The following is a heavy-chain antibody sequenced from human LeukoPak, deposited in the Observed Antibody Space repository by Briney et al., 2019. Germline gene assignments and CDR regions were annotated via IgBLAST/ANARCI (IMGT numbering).Heavy chain of an antibody. D-gene: IGHD2-15*01. J-gene: IGHJ4*02. Sequence: GGSLRLSCAASGFTFSSYWMSWVRQAPGKGLEWVANIKQDGSEKCYVDSVKGRFTISRDNAKNSLYLQMNSLRAEDTAVYYCAREGEDIVVDYWGQGTLVTVSS. CDR3: AREGEDIVVDY. V-gene: IGHV3-7*01. CDR1: GFTFSSYW. CDR2: IKQDGSEK.